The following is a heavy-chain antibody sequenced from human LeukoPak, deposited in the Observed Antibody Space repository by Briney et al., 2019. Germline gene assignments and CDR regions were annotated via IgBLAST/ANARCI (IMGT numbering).Heavy chain of an antibody. Sequence: TGGSLRLSFAASGFMFRDYAMTWVRQAPGKGLEWVSAISGSGGSTFYVGSVKGRFTISRDTSKNTLYLQMTSLRAEDTATYYCAKGAAVAGEHFYGMDVWGQGTTVTVSS. J-gene: IGHJ6*02. CDR3: AKGAAVAGEHFYGMDV. V-gene: IGHV3-23*01. CDR1: GFMFRDYA. D-gene: IGHD6-19*01. CDR2: ISGSGGST.